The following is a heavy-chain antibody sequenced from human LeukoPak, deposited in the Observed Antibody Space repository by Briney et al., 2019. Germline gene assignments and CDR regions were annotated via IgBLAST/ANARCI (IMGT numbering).Heavy chain of an antibody. CDR3: ARDKGNWNDEFYFDY. Sequence: PSETLSLTCTVSGGSISSYYWSWIRQPAGKGLEWIGRIYTSGSTNYNPSLKSRVTMSVDTSKNQFSLKLSSVTAADTAVYYCARDKGNWNDEFYFDYWGQGTLVTVSS. D-gene: IGHD1-1*01. CDR2: IYTSGST. V-gene: IGHV4-4*07. J-gene: IGHJ4*02. CDR1: GGSISSYY.